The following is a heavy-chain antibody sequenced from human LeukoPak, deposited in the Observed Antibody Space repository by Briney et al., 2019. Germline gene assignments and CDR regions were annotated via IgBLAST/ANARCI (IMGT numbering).Heavy chain of an antibody. CDR3: ARSRFRDSSGWVFDY. CDR1: GYTFTGYY. CDR2: INPNSGGT. D-gene: IGHD6-19*01. V-gene: IGHV1-2*02. Sequence: ASVKVSCKASGYTFTGYYMQWVRQAPGQGLEWMGWINPNSGGTNYAQKFQGRVTMTRDTSISTAYMELSRLGSDDTAVYYCARSRFRDSSGWVFDYWGQGTLVTVSS. J-gene: IGHJ4*02.